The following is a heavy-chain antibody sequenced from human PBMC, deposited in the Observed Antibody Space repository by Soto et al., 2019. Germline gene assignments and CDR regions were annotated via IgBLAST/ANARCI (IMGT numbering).Heavy chain of an antibody. J-gene: IGHJ6*02. CDR1: GYTFTGYY. CDR3: ARWDPRSSDFWSGYWNDYYYGMDV. V-gene: IGHV1-2*02. D-gene: IGHD3-3*01. Sequence: QVQLVQSGAEVKKPGASVKVSCKASGYTFTGYYMHWVRQAPGQGLEWMGWINPNSGGTNYAQKFQGRVTMTRDTSISTAYMELSRLRSDDTAVYYCARWDPRSSDFWSGYWNDYYYGMDVWGQGTTVTVSS. CDR2: INPNSGGT.